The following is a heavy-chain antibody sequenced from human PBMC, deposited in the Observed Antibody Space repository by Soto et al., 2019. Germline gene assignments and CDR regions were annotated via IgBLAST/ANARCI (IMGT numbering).Heavy chain of an antibody. CDR3: ARAAGELLWFGELHY. CDR1: GYTFTGYY. D-gene: IGHD3-10*01. V-gene: IGHV1-2*04. Sequence: QVQLVQSGAEVKKPGASVKVSCKASGYTFTGYYMHWVRQAPGQGLEWMGWINPNSGGTNYAQKFQGWATMTRDTSISTAYMELSGLRSDDTAVYYCARAAGELLWFGELHYWGQGTLVTVSS. J-gene: IGHJ4*02. CDR2: INPNSGGT.